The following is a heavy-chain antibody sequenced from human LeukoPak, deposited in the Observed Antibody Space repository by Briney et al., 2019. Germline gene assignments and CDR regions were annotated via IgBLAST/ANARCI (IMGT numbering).Heavy chain of an antibody. D-gene: IGHD2/OR15-2a*01. Sequence: GGSLRLSCAASGFTFSSYSMNWVRQAPGKGLEWVSYISSSGSYKYYADSVKGRFTISRDNAKNSLYMQMNSLRAADTAVYYCSRNIHPHECLVLLLWGQGTLVTVSS. CDR3: SRNIHPHECLVLLL. V-gene: IGHV3-21*01. J-gene: IGHJ4*02. CDR2: ISSSGSYK. CDR1: GFTFSSYS.